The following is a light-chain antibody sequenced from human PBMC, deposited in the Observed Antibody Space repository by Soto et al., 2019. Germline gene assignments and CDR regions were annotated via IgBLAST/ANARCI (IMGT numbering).Light chain of an antibody. CDR2: GAS. Sequence: EIVLTQSPGTLSLSPGERATLSCRASQSVSSSYLAWCQRRPGQAPRLLIYGASSRARFIPDRFSGSGSGTNIAFTISRLEPEDYAVYYCQQYGSSSWPFGQGTKVDIK. V-gene: IGKV3-20*01. J-gene: IGKJ1*01. CDR1: QSVSSSY. CDR3: QQYGSSSWP.